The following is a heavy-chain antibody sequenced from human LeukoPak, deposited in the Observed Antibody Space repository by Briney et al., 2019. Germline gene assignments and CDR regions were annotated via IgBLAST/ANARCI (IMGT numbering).Heavy chain of an antibody. V-gene: IGHV4-39*01. Sequence: SETLSLTCTVSGGSISSSSYYWGWIRQPPGKGLEWIGSIYYSGSTYYNPSLKSRVTISVDTSKNQFSLKLSSVTAADTAVYYCARELSYSSSSDYWGQGTLVTVSS. CDR3: ARELSYSSSSDY. D-gene: IGHD6-6*01. CDR1: GGSISSSSYY. J-gene: IGHJ4*02. CDR2: IYYSGST.